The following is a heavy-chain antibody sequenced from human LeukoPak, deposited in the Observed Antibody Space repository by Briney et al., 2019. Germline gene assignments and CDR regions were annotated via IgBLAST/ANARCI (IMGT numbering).Heavy chain of an antibody. J-gene: IGHJ4*02. Sequence: GGSLRLSCAASGFTFSDYYMSWIRQAPGKGLEWISYISSSSSTIYYADSLKGRFTISRDNAKNSLYLQMNSLRAEDTAVYYCARNSSWYFDYWGQGTLVTVSS. CDR3: ARNSSWYFDY. D-gene: IGHD6-13*01. CDR1: GFTFSDYY. V-gene: IGHV3-11*01. CDR2: ISSSSSTI.